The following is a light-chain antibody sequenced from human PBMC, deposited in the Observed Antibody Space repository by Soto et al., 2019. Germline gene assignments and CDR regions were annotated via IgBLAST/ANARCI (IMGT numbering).Light chain of an antibody. V-gene: IGKV3-15*01. Sequence: ETVMTQSPATLSVSPGERATLSCRASQAVYGNLAWYQHRPGLPPRLLIYDASARATGVPARFSGSGSETEFTLTISSLQSEDFALYYCQQYHNWPRTFGQGTKVEIK. CDR1: QAVYGN. CDR2: DAS. J-gene: IGKJ1*01. CDR3: QQYHNWPRT.